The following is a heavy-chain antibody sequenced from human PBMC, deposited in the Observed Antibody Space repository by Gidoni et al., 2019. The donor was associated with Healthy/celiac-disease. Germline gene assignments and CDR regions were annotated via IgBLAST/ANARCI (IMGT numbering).Heavy chain of an antibody. CDR1: GFTFSNAW. V-gene: IGHV3-15*01. D-gene: IGHD2-2*02. CDR2: IKSKTDGGTT. CDR3: TTDPEIVVVPAAILGHDY. J-gene: IGHJ4*02. Sequence: EVQLVESGGGLVKPGGSLRLSCAASGFTFSNAWMSWVRQAPGKGLEWVGRIKSKTDGGTTDYAAPVKGRFTISRDDSKNTLYLQMNSLKTEDTAVYYCTTDPEIVVVPAAILGHDYWGQGTLVTVSS.